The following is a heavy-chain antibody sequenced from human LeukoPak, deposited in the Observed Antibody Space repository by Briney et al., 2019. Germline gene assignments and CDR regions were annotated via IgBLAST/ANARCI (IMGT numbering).Heavy chain of an antibody. V-gene: IGHV3-23*01. Sequence: PGGSLRLSCAASGFTFSSYAMSWVRQAPGKGLEWVSAISGSGGSTYYADSVKGRFTISRDNSKNTLYLQVNSLRAEDTAVYYCAREKVATITGGFDYWGQGTLVTVSS. CDR3: AREKVATITGGFDY. J-gene: IGHJ4*02. CDR2: ISGSGGST. CDR1: GFTFSSYA. D-gene: IGHD5-12*01.